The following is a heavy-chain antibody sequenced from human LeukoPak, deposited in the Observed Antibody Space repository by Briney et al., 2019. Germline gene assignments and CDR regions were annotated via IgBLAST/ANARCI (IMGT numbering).Heavy chain of an antibody. CDR1: GFTFSNAW. D-gene: IGHD1-1*01. Sequence: GGSLRLSCAASGFTFSNAWMNWVRQAPGKGLEWVGRIKSKTDGGTTDYAAPVKGRFTISRDDSKNTLYLQMNSLKTEDTAVYYCTTDRGVESANEFDYWGQGTLVTVSS. CDR3: TTDRGVESANEFDY. J-gene: IGHJ4*02. CDR2: IKSKTDGGTT. V-gene: IGHV3-15*07.